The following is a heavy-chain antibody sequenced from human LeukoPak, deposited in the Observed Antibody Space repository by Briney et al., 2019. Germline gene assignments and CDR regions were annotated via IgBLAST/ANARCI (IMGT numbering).Heavy chain of an antibody. CDR1: GFTFDDYG. J-gene: IGHJ4*02. D-gene: IGHD3-22*01. V-gene: IGHV3-20*04. Sequence: GGSLRLSCAASGFTFDDYGMSWVRQAPGKGLEWVSGINWNGGSTGYADSVKGRFTTSRDNAKNSLYLQMNSLRAEDTALYYCARDPEGYYDSSGYYSPRYFDYWGQGTLVTVSS. CDR2: INWNGGST. CDR3: ARDPEGYYDSSGYYSPRYFDY.